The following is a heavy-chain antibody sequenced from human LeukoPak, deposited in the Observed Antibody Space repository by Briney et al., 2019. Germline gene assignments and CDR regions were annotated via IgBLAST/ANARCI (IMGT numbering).Heavy chain of an antibody. CDR2: ISYSGST. CDR1: GVSIRSYY. CDR3: ARGDYPYSFDP. J-gene: IGHJ5*02. Sequence: SETLSLTCTVSGVSIRSYYWSWIRQPPVKGLEWIGYISYSGSTNYNPSLKSRVTISVDTSKNQFSLNLSSVTAADTTVYYCARGDYPYSFDPWGQGTLVTVSS. D-gene: IGHD4-17*01. V-gene: IGHV4-59*01.